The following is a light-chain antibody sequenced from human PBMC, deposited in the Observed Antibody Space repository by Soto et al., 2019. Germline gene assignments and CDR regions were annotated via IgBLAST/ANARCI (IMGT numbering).Light chain of an antibody. CDR2: DVS. J-gene: IGLJ1*01. CDR3: SSYTSSSTLPYV. Sequence: QSALTQPASVSGSPGHSITISCTGTSSDVGGYNYVSWYQQHPGKAPKVMIHDVSNRPSGVSNRFSGSKSGNTASLTISGLQAEDEADYYCSSYTSSSTLPYVFGTGTKLTVL. CDR1: SSDVGGYNY. V-gene: IGLV2-14*01.